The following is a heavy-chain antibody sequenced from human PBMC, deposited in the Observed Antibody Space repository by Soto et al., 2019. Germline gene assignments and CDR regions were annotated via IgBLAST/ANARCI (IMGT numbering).Heavy chain of an antibody. J-gene: IGHJ1*01. CDR1: GYTFTSYG. CDR3: ARAVDYYDSSGYYTHEYFQH. Sequence: QVQLVQSGAEVKKPGASVKVSCKASGYTFTSYGISWVRQAPGQGLEWMGWISAYNGTTNYAQKIQCRVTMTTDTSKSTAYMELRSLRSDDTAVYYCARAVDYYDSSGYYTHEYFQHWGQGTLVTVSS. D-gene: IGHD3-22*01. CDR2: ISAYNGTT. V-gene: IGHV1-18*01.